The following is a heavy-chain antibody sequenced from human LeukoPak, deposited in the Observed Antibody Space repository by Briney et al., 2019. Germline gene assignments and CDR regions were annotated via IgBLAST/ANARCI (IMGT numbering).Heavy chain of an antibody. V-gene: IGHV3-23*01. D-gene: IGHD3-10*01. CDR2: INDSGGNT. Sequence: GGSLRLSCAASGFTFSSYAMSWVRQAPGKGLEWVSLINDSGGNTYYADSVKGRFTISRDNSKNTLFLQMSSLRAEDTAVYYCAKTSAGIRGGYFDYWGQGTLVTVSS. CDR3: AKTSAGIRGGYFDY. CDR1: GFTFSSYA. J-gene: IGHJ4*02.